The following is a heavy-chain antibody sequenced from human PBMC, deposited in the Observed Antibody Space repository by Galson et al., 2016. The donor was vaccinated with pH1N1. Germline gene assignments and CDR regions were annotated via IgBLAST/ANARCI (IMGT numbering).Heavy chain of an antibody. CDR1: GFTFHDYT. CDR2: VSWAGGST. CDR3: AKEIQRGSYGMDV. V-gene: IGHV3-43*01. J-gene: IGHJ6*02. D-gene: IGHD3-16*01. Sequence: SLRLSCAASGFTFHDYTMHWVRQTPGKGLEWVSLVSWAGGSTYYADYVKGRFTVSRDNSKNSLYLKMNSLRSEDTALYYCAKEIQRGSYGMDVWGRGTTVTVSS.